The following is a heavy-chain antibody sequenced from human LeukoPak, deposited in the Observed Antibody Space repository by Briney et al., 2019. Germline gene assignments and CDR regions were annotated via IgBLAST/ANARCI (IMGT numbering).Heavy chain of an antibody. CDR3: ARAELSPN. V-gene: IGHV3-53*01. J-gene: IGHJ4*02. CDR1: GFSFGSYG. Sequence: PGGSLRLSCAASGFSFGSYGIHWVRQAPGKGLEWVSVIYSGGSTYYADSVKGRFTISRDNSKNTLYLQMNSLRAEDTAVYYCARAELSPNWGQGTLVTVSS. D-gene: IGHD1-7*01. CDR2: IYSGGST.